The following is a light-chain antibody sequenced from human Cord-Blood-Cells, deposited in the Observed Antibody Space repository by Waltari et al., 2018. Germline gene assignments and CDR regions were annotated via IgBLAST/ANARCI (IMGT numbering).Light chain of an antibody. Sequence: QSVLTQPPSVSGAPGQRVTISCTGSSSNIGAGYDVHWYQQLPGTAPKLLIYGNRIRASGVPDRVAGSKSGTSASLASTGLQAEDEADYYCQAYDSSLSGLVFGTGTKVTVL. CDR3: QAYDSSLSGLV. J-gene: IGLJ1*01. V-gene: IGLV1-40*01. CDR1: SSNIGAGYD. CDR2: GNR.